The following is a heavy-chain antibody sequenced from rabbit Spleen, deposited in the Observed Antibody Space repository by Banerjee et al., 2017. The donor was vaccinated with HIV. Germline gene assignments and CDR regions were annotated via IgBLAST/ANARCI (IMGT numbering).Heavy chain of an antibody. V-gene: IGHV1S40*01. CDR2: IYTGNGKT. D-gene: IGHD4-1*01. Sequence: QSLEESGGGLVKPGASLTLTCTASGFSFSSTYWIFWVRQAPGKGLEWIGCIYTGNGKTYYAGWAKGRFTISKASWTTVTLQMTSLTDADTASYFCARDLAGVIGWNFNLWGPGTLVTVS. CDR3: ARDLAGVIGWNFNL. J-gene: IGHJ4*01. CDR1: GFSFSSTYW.